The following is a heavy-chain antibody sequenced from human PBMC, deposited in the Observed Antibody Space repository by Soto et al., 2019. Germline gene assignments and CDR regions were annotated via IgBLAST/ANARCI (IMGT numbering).Heavy chain of an antibody. CDR3: ARDKSGYDNIDH. CDR2: IYYSGST. J-gene: IGHJ4*02. Sequence: QVQLHESGPGLVKPSQTLSLTCTVSGGSISSGGYYWSWIRQYPGKGLEWIGYIYYSGSTYYNPSLKSRVTISGDTAKNQFSLQLSSVTAADTAVYYCARDKSGYDNIDHWGQGTLVTVSS. CDR1: GGSISSGGYY. D-gene: IGHD3-9*01. V-gene: IGHV4-31*03.